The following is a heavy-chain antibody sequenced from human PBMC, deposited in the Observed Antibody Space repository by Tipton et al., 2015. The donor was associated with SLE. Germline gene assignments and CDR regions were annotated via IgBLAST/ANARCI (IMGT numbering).Heavy chain of an antibody. V-gene: IGHV3-11*01. CDR1: EFTFSDFY. D-gene: IGHD2-21*01. J-gene: IGHJ6*02. Sequence: SLRLSCAASEFTFSDFYMSWIRQAPGKGLEWLSFISNGENTIYYADSVKGRFTISRDNARDSLYLQMNNLRAEDTAVYYCARLKVSRGHYYYHGMDVWGQGTTVTVSS. CDR3: ARLKVSRGHYYYHGMDV. CDR2: ISNGENTI.